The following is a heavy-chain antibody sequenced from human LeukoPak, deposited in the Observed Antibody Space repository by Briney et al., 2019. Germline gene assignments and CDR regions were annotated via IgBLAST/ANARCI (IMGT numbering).Heavy chain of an antibody. Sequence: PSETLSLTCTVSGYSISSGYYWGWIRQPPGKGLEWIGSIYHSGSTYYNPSLKSRVTISVDTSKNQFSLKLSSVTAADTAVYYCARGLRGSGSYEPQNWFDPWGQGTLVTSPQ. CDR1: GYSISSGYY. CDR3: ARGLRGSGSYEPQNWFDP. V-gene: IGHV4-38-2*02. CDR2: IYHSGST. D-gene: IGHD3-10*01. J-gene: IGHJ5*02.